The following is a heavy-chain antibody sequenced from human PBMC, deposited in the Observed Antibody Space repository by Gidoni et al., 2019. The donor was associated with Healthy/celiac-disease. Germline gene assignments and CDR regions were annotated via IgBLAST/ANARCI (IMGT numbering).Heavy chain of an antibody. V-gene: IGHV4-39*01. J-gene: IGHJ4*02. Sequence: QLQLQESGPGLVKPSETLSLTCTVSGGSISISSYYWGWIRQPPGKGLEWIGSIYYSGSTYYNPSLKSRVTISVDTSKNQFSLKLSSVTAADTAVYYCARQQRLHAFYGDPGELDYWGQGTLVTVSS. CDR2: IYYSGST. D-gene: IGHD4-17*01. CDR1: GGSISISSYY. CDR3: ARQQRLHAFYGDPGELDY.